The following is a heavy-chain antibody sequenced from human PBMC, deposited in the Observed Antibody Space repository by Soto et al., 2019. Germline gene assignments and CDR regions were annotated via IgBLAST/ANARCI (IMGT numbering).Heavy chain of an antibody. V-gene: IGHV5-10-1*01. CDR2: IDPSDSYT. D-gene: IGHD3-22*01. Sequence: GEALKISCKGSGYSFTSYWISWVRQMPGKGLEWMGRIDPSDSYTNYSPSFQGHVTISADKSISTAYLQWSSLKASDTAMYYCASSYYDMSGYYYHYYGMAFWGQGTTVTVS. CDR3: ASSYYDMSGYYYHYYGMAF. J-gene: IGHJ6*02. CDR1: GYSFTSYW.